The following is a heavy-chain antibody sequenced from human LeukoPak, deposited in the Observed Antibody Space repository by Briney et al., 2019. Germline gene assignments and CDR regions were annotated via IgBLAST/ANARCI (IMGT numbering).Heavy chain of an antibody. V-gene: IGHV1-2*02. CDR1: GGTFSSYA. CDR3: ARVSPIGSGYYMFLWFDP. Sequence: GSSVKVSCKASGGTFSSYAISWVRQAPGQGLEWMGWINPNSGGTNYAQKFQGRVTMTRDTSISTAYMELSRLRSDDTAVYYCARVSPIGSGYYMFLWFDPWGQGTLVTVSS. J-gene: IGHJ5*02. D-gene: IGHD3-3*01. CDR2: INPNSGGT.